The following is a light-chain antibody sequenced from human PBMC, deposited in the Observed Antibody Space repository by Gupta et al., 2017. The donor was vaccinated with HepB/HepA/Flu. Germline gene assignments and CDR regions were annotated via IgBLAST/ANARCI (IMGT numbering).Light chain of an antibody. CDR3: NGRDSSRNHLV. V-gene: IGLV3-19*01. J-gene: IGLJ2*01. CDR2: GKT. CDR1: ILRGHF. Sequence: SSELTQDPAVSVALGQTVRITCQGDILRGHFVSWYQQKPRQAPILVIYGKTNRPSEIPDRFSGSSSGDTASLTITGAQAEDEADYYCNGRDSSRNHLVLGGGTKLTVL.